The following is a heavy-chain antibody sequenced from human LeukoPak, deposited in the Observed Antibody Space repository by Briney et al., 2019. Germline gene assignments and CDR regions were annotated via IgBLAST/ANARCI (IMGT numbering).Heavy chain of an antibody. D-gene: IGHD3-16*01. CDR1: GFTFGSYA. V-gene: IGHV3-23*03. J-gene: IGHJ4*02. Sequence: GGSLRLSCAASGFTFGSYAMSWVRQAPGKGLEWVSIINTDARGTYYADSVKGRFTISRDNAKNTLYLQMNSLRAEDTAVYYCARAGAYHFDNWGQGTLVTVSS. CDR2: INTDARGT. CDR3: ARAGAYHFDN.